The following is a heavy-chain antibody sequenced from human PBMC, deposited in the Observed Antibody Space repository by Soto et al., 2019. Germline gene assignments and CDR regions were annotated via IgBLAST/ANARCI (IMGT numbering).Heavy chain of an antibody. CDR1: GFTFSDYY. Sequence: PGGSLRLSCAASGFTFSDYYMSWIRQAPGKGLEWVSYISSSGSTIYYADSVKGRFTISRGNAKNSLYLQMNSLRAEDTAVYYCARDEDYYYYMDVWGKGTTVTVSS. V-gene: IGHV3-11*01. CDR2: ISSSGSTI. CDR3: ARDEDYYYYMDV. J-gene: IGHJ6*03.